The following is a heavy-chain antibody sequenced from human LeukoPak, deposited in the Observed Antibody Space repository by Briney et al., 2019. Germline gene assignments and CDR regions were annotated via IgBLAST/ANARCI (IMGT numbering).Heavy chain of an antibody. CDR3: ARDEKSGSYYRDY. V-gene: IGHV3-66*01. CDR2: IYSGGST. CDR1: GFTVSSNY. D-gene: IGHD1-26*01. J-gene: IGHJ4*02. Sequence: GGSLRLSCAASGFTVSSNYMSWVRQAPGKGLEWVSVIYSGGSTYYADSVKGRFTISRDNSKNTLYLQMNSLRAEDTAVYYRARDEKSGSYYRDYWGQGTLVTVSS.